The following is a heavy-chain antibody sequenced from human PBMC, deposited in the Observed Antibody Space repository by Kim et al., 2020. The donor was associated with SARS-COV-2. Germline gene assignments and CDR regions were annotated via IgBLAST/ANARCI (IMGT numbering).Heavy chain of an antibody. CDR3: TRPTLSTLYGMDV. Sequence: GGSPRLSCAASGFTFSGGPMHWVRQASGKGLEWVARIRSKDYGSATAYSESVRGRFTISRDESKDTAYLQMNNLKSEDTAVYYCTRPTLSTLYGMDVWGQGTTVTVSS. V-gene: IGHV3-73*01. CDR1: GFTFSGGP. J-gene: IGHJ6*02. CDR2: IRSKDYGSAT.